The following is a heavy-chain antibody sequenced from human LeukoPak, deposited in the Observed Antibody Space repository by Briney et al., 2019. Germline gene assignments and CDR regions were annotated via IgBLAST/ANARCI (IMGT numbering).Heavy chain of an antibody. D-gene: IGHD6-6*01. Sequence: GGSLRLSCAASGFTVSNNYMRWVRQAPGKGLEWVSLIYSGGGTYYADAVKGRFTISRDGSKHMLYLQMDSLRAEDTAIYYCARDPPAVAANTYGWGQGTLVTVSS. J-gene: IGHJ4*02. CDR2: IYSGGGT. CDR1: GFTVSNNY. CDR3: ARDPPAVAANTYG. V-gene: IGHV3-66*01.